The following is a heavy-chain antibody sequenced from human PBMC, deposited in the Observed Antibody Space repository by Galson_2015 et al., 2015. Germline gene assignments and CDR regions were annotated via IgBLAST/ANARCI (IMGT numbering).Heavy chain of an antibody. CDR3: ARDRDSPGRSYYYYMDV. V-gene: IGHV3-7*04. CDR1: GFTFSNYW. J-gene: IGHJ6*03. Sequence: SLRLSCAVSGFTFSNYWMSWVRQAPGKGLEWVANIKQDGSEKKYVDSVKGRFTISRDNAKNSLFLQMYSLRVEDTAVYFCARDRDSPGRSYYYYMDVWGKGTTVIVS. CDR2: IKQDGSEK.